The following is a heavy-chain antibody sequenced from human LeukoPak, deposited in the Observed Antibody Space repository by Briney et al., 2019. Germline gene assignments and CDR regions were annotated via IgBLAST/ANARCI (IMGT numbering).Heavy chain of an antibody. CDR2: INSDGSVT. D-gene: IGHD3-22*01. CDR1: GFTFSSHW. J-gene: IGHJ4*02. V-gene: IGHV3-74*01. Sequence: PGGSLRLSCAASGFTFSSHWMHWVRQGPGKGLVWVSRINSDGSVTSYADSMKGRFTISRDNAKNTLYLQMNSLRADDTAVYYCAKGTMIVGIDYWGQGTLVTVSS. CDR3: AKGTMIVGIDY.